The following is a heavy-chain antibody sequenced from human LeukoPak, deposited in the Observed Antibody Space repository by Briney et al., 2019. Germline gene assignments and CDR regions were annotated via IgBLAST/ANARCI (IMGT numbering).Heavy chain of an antibody. V-gene: IGHV4-34*01. CDR2: ISHSGST. Sequence: PSETLSLTCAVYGGSFSGYYWSWIRQPPGKGLEWIGEISHSGSTNYNPSLKSRVTISVDTSKNQFSLKLSSVTAADTAVYYCARGIGPFWFDPWGQGTLVTVSS. D-gene: IGHD3-10*01. CDR3: ARGIGPFWFDP. J-gene: IGHJ5*02. CDR1: GGSFSGYY.